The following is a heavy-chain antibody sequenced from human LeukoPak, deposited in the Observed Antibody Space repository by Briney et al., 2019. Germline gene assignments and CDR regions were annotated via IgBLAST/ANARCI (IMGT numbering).Heavy chain of an antibody. V-gene: IGHV3-49*03. CDR2: IRSKAYGGTA. CDR3: ARGRGSGSGNFFYYYWVAV. J-gene: IGHJ6*02. CDR1: GFTFGDYA. D-gene: IGHD3-10*01. Sequence: GGSLRLSCTRSGFTFGDYAMSTFRQAPGKGLEWVGFIRSKAYGGTAEYAASVKGRFTVSRDDSESFAYLQMNSLQSADPAVYWCARGRGSGSGNFFYYYWVAVWGRGTTVIVSS.